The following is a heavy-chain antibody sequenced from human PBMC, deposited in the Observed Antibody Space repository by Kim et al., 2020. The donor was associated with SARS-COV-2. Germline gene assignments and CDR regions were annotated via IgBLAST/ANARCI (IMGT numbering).Heavy chain of an antibody. D-gene: IGHD2-2*01. V-gene: IGHV3-30*18. CDR1: GFTFSSYG. CDR3: AKDRPRYCSSTSCYYMDV. J-gene: IGHJ6*03. CDR2: ISYDGSNK. Sequence: GGSLRLSCAASGFTFSSYGMHWVRQAPGKGLEWVAVISYDGSNKYYADSVKGRFTISRDNSKNTLYLQMNSLRAEDTAVYYCAKDRPRYCSSTSCYYMDVWGKGTTVTVSS.